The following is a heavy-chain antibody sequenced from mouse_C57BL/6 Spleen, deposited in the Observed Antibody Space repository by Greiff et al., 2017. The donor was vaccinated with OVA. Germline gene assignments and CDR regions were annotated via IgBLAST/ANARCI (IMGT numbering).Heavy chain of an antibody. Sequence: QFQLQQPGAELVRPGSSVKLSCKASGYTFTSYWLHWVKQRPIQGLEWIGNIDPSDSETHYNQKFKDKATLTVDKSSSTAYMQLSSLTSEDSAVYYCARAYYSNGFDYWCQGTTLTVSS. CDR1: GYTFTSYW. J-gene: IGHJ2*01. V-gene: IGHV1-52*01. D-gene: IGHD2-5*01. CDR3: ARAYYSNGFDY. CDR2: IDPSDSET.